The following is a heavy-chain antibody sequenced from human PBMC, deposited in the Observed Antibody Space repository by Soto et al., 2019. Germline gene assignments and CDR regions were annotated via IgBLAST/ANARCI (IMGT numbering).Heavy chain of an antibody. J-gene: IGHJ3*02. Sequence: RLPCPASGFAFSASAGHWVRQASGKGLGWDGRVRSKSDNLAPVYAASGRGRYTISRDDSTNTADLQRNGRKSGGKAGDICAELLPSNDDFQIWGQGTMVT. CDR3: AELLPSNDDFQI. D-gene: IGHD2-21*01. CDR1: GFAFSASA. CDR2: VRSKSDNLAP. V-gene: IGHV3-73*01.